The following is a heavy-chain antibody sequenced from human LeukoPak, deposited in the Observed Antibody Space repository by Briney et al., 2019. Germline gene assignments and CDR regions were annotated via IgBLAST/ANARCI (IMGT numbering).Heavy chain of an antibody. Sequence: SETLSLTCSVSGGSISSYYWSWIRQPPGKGLEWIGYIYYIGRTNYNPSLKSRVTLSVDTSKNQFSLKLTSVTAADTAVYYCARGSSYFDYWGQGILVTVSS. D-gene: IGHD1-26*01. CDR3: ARGSSYFDY. CDR1: GGSISSYY. V-gene: IGHV4-59*01. CDR2: IYYIGRT. J-gene: IGHJ4*02.